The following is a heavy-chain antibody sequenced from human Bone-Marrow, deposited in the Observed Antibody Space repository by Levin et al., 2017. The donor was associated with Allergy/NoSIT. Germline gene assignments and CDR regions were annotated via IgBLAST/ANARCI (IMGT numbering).Heavy chain of an antibody. Sequence: PSETLSLTCSVSGASMTTNSYHWGWFRQPPGKGLEWIGSIHYSGTSYLNPSLESRVTISVDTSKSQFSLMLRSVTAADTAMFYCVRRAGCNGVNCYYGVDVWGQGTTVIVSS. V-gene: IGHV4-39*01. D-gene: IGHD2-8*01. CDR3: VRRAGCNGVNCYYGVDV. CDR1: GASMTTNSYH. CDR2: IHYSGTS. J-gene: IGHJ6*02.